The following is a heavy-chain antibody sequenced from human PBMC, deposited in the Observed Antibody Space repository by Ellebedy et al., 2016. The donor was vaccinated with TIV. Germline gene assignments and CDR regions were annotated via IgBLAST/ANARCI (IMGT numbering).Heavy chain of an antibody. J-gene: IGHJ4*02. V-gene: IGHV1-2*02. Sequence: AASVKVSCKASGYTFTGYYMHWVRQAPGQGLEWMGWINPNTGDTNYAQKFQGRVTMTRDTSISTAYMELSRLRSDDTAVYFCARDKVPVAGAPYFHFDYWGQGTLVTVSS. D-gene: IGHD6-19*01. CDR1: GYTFTGYY. CDR3: ARDKVPVAGAPYFHFDY. CDR2: INPNTGDT.